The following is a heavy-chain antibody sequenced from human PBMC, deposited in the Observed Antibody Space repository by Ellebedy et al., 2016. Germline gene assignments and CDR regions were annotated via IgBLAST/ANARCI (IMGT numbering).Heavy chain of an antibody. CDR3: ARGSYSGYDPFDS. CDR2: INTGYGNT. CDR1: GYTFTAYA. D-gene: IGHD5-12*01. Sequence: ASVKVSCKASGYTFTAYAMHWVRQAPGQRLEWMGWINTGYGNTKYSQKFQGRATITEDTSARTAYLELSSLRSEDTAVYYCARGSYSGYDPFDSWGQGTLVTVSS. V-gene: IGHV1-3*04. J-gene: IGHJ4*02.